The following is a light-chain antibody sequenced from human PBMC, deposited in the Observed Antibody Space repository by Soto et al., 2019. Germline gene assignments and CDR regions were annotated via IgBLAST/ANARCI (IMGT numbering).Light chain of an antibody. V-gene: IGKV3-20*01. CDR3: QQNGRWWT. CDR2: GAS. J-gene: IGKJ1*01. CDR1: QSVSSSY. Sequence: EIVLTQSPGTLSLSPGERATLSCRASQSVSSSYLAWYQQKPGQAPRLLIYGASSRATGIPDRFSGSGSGTDFTLTIRRLEPEDFAVYYWQQNGRWWTFGQGTKVEIK.